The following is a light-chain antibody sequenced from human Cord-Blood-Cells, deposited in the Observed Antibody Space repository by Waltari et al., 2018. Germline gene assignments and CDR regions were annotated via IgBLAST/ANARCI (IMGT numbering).Light chain of an antibody. Sequence: TQSPSSLSAYVGDRVTITCRASQSISSYLNWYQQKPGKAPKLLIYAASSLQSGVPSRFSGSGSGTDFTLTIGSLQPEDFATYYCQQSYSTPPTFGGGTKVEIK. CDR3: QQSYSTPPT. CDR1: QSISSY. CDR2: AAS. J-gene: IGKJ4*01. V-gene: IGKV1-39*01.